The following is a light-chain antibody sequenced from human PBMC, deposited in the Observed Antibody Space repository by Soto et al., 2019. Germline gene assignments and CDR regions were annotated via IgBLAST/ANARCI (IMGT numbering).Light chain of an antibody. J-gene: IGKJ1*01. Sequence: EVVMTQSPASLSVSPGERVTLSCRASQNIRNNLAWYQQKPGQSPRLLISGASTREAGVPGRLSGSGSETEFTLIISSPQSEDFAISYCQKYNNWHPWTFGQGTKGEL. CDR1: QNIRNN. CDR2: GAS. V-gene: IGKV3-15*01. CDR3: QKYNNWHPWT.